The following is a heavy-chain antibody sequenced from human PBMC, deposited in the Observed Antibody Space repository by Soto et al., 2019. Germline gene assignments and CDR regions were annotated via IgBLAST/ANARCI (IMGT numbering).Heavy chain of an antibody. V-gene: IGHV1-2*02. CDR2: INPNSGGT. J-gene: IGHJ4*02. CDR1: GYTFTGYY. Sequence: ASVKVSCKASGYTFTGYYMHWVRQAPGQGLEWMGWINPNSGGTNYAQKFQGRVTMTRDTSISTAYMELSRLRSDDTAVYYCAREGQGEDIVVVPAAASDYWGQGTLVTVSS. CDR3: AREGQGEDIVVVPAAASDY. D-gene: IGHD2-2*01.